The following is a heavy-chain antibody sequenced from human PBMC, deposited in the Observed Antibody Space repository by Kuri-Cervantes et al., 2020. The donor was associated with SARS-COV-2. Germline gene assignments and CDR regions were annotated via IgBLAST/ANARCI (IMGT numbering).Heavy chain of an antibody. Sequence: LSLTCAASGFTFSSYGMHWVRQAPGKGLEWVAFIRYDGSNKYYADSVKGRSTISRDNSKNTLYLQMNSLRAEDTAVYYCAKSGEDRYYYYYYMDVWGKGTTVTVSS. D-gene: IGHD1-26*01. CDR2: IRYDGSNK. CDR3: AKSGEDRYYYYYYMDV. V-gene: IGHV3-30*02. CDR1: GFTFSSYG. J-gene: IGHJ6*03.